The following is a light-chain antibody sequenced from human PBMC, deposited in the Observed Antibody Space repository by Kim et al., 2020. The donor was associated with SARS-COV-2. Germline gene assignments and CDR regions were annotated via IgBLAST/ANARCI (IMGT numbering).Light chain of an antibody. V-gene: IGKV1-17*01. CDR2: GAS. J-gene: IGKJ5*01. CDR1: QDIRND. CDR3: LQHNTYPIT. Sequence: AYVGDRVTITCRASQDIRNDLGWYQQNPVRAPKRLIYGASSLQSGVPSRFSGSGAGTEFTLTIRSLQPEEFATYFCLQHNTYPITFGQGTRLEIK.